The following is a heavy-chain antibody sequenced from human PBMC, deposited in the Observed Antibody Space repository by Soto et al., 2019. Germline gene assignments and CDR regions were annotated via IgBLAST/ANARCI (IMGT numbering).Heavy chain of an antibody. CDR1: GYTFTNYY. CDR3: ARGDSTDCSNGVCSFFYNHDMDV. CDR2: INPSGGST. V-gene: IGHV1-46*01. J-gene: IGHJ6*02. D-gene: IGHD2-8*01. Sequence: QVQLVQSGAEVKKPGASVKVSCKASGYTFTNYYMHWVRQAPGQGLEWMGIINPSGGSTSYAQKFQGRLTMTRDTSTSTVYMELSSLRSDDTAVYFCARGDSTDCSNGVCSFFYNHDMDVWGQGTTVTVSS.